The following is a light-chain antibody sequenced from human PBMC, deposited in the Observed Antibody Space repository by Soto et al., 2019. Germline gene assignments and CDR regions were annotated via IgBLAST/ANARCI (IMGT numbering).Light chain of an antibody. CDR2: LNSDGSH. CDR1: SGHSGYA. J-gene: IGLJ3*02. Sequence: QSVLTQSPSASASLGASVKLTCTLRSGHSGYAIAWHQQQPETGPRYLMRLNSDGSHNKGDGIPDRFSGSSSGAERYLTISSLQSEDEADYYCQTWDSGIRVFGGGTKRTVL. V-gene: IGLV4-69*01. CDR3: QTWDSGIRV.